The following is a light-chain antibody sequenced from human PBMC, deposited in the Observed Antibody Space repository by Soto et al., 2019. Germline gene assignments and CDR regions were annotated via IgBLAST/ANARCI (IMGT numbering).Light chain of an antibody. CDR3: QQRSNWPIT. Sequence: DIVMTQSPSTLSVSAGERATLSCRASQSVSSNLAWYQQKPGQAPRLLIYGTSSRATGIPDRFSGSGSGTDLTLTISRLEPEDFAVYYCQQRSNWPITFGQGTRLEIK. CDR2: GTS. CDR1: QSVSSN. V-gene: IGKV3D-20*02. J-gene: IGKJ5*01.